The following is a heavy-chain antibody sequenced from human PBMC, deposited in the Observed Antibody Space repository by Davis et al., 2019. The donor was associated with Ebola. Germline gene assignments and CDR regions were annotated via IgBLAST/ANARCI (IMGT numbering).Heavy chain of an antibody. V-gene: IGHV4-4*02. CDR2: IHHSGST. CDR1: GGPTSSSNW. D-gene: IGHD1-26*01. Sequence: MPSETLSLTCAVSGGPTSSSNWWSWVRQPPGKGLEWIGEIHHSGSTNYNPSLKSRVTMFLDKSLNQFSLKMSSVTAADTAVYYCARVLFSVWSYEALDIWGQGTTVTVSS. J-gene: IGHJ3*02. CDR3: ARVLFSVWSYEALDI.